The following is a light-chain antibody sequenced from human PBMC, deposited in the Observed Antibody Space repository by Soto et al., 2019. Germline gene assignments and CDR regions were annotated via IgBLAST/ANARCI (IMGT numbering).Light chain of an antibody. V-gene: IGLV2-14*01. CDR1: SSDVGGYKY. J-gene: IGLJ2*01. Sequence: QSVLTQPASVSGSPGQSITISCTGVSSDVGGYKYVSWYQQHPGKAPKVMIYEISKRPSGVSDRFSGSKTGKTASLTISGLQAEDEADYYCSSYTSINKVFGGGTKLTAL. CDR3: SSYTSINKV. CDR2: EIS.